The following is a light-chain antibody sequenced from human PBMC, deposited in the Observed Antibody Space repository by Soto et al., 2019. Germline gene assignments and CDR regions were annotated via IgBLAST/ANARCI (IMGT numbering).Light chain of an antibody. CDR3: SSYTSSSTLYV. Sequence: QSALTQPASLSGSPGQSITISCTGTSSDVGGYNYVSWYQQHPGKSPKVMIYEVSNRPSGVSNRVSGSKSGNTASLSISGQHSEDESDYYCSSYTSSSTLYVCRTGTKVTVL. V-gene: IGLV2-14*01. CDR2: EVS. CDR1: SSDVGGYNY. J-gene: IGLJ1*01.